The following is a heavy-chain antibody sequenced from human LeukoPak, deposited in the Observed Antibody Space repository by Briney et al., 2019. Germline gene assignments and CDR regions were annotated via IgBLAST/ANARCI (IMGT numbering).Heavy chain of an antibody. D-gene: IGHD3-10*01. V-gene: IGHV4-34*01. J-gene: IGHJ4*02. CDR1: GGSFSGYY. CDR3: ARGGWLLWFAFDY. Sequence: SETLSLTCAVYGGSFSGYYWSWIRQPPGKGLEWIGEINHSGSTNYNPSLKSRVTISVDTSKNQFSLKLSSVTAADTAVYYCARGGWLLWFAFDYWGQGTLVTVSS. CDR2: INHSGST.